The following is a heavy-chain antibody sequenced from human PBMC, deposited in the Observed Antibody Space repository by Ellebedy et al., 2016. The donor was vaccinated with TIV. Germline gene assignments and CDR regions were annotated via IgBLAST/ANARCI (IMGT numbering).Heavy chain of an antibody. J-gene: IGHJ4*02. D-gene: IGHD2-15*01. CDR3: AKELYAGAHYCSDY. CDR2: IYSGGNT. Sequence: GESLKISCAASGFTVSSNYMSWVRQAPGKGLEWVSVIYSGGNTYYADSVKGRFTISRDNSKNTLSLQMNSLRPDDTAVFFCAKELYAGAHYCSDYWGQGTLVTVSS. V-gene: IGHV3-66*01. CDR1: GFTVSSNY.